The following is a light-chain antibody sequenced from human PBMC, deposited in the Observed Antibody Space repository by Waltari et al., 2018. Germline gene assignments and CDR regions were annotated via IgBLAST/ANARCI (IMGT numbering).Light chain of an antibody. Sequence: DIQLTQSPSFLSASVGDRVTITCRASQGISSCLAWYQQKPGKSPKLLFYTASNLQSGVPSRFSGSGSWTEFTLTILSLQPEDFATYYCQHLNSYPVTFGQGTKLEIK. CDR2: TAS. CDR1: QGISSC. V-gene: IGKV1-9*01. J-gene: IGKJ2*01. CDR3: QHLNSYPVT.